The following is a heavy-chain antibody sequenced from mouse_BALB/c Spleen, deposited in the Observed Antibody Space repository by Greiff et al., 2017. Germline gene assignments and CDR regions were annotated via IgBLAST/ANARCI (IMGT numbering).Heavy chain of an antibody. CDR3: ARRNLYYGAGWFAY. Sequence: VQLQQSGPELVKPGASVKIPCKASGYTFTDYNMDWVKQSHGKSLEWIGDINPNNGGTIYNQKFKGKATLTVDKSSSTAYMELRSLTSEDTAVYYCARRNLYYGAGWFAYWGQGTLVTVSA. J-gene: IGHJ3*01. V-gene: IGHV1-18*01. D-gene: IGHD2-13*01. CDR2: INPNNGGT. CDR1: GYTFTDYN.